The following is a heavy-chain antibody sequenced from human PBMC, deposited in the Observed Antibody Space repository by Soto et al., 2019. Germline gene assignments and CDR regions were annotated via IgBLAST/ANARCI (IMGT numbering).Heavy chain of an antibody. Sequence: SGPTLVNPTQTLTVTCTFSGFSLTATGVGVGWIRQPPGKALEWLALLYWDDDKRYTPSLRNRLTIAKDTSKNQVVLIMTNVDPADTGIYYCAHHFHVVDGPPPGNNWFDPWGQGTLVTVSS. CDR3: AHHFHVVDGPPPGNNWFDP. CDR1: GFSLTATGVG. J-gene: IGHJ5*02. CDR2: LYWDDDK. V-gene: IGHV2-5*02. D-gene: IGHD3-3*02.